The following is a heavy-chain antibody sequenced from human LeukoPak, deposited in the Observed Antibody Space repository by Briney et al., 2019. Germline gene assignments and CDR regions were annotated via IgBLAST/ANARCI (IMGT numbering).Heavy chain of an antibody. CDR2: INHSGST. V-gene: IGHV4-34*01. CDR3: AREHYGGNANWFDP. CDR1: GGSFSGYY. Sequence: SETLTLPCAVYGGSFSGYYWSWIRQPPGKGLEWIGEINHSGSTNYNPSLKSRVTISVDTSKNQFSLKLSSVTAADTAVYYCAREHYGGNANWFDPGRERTVLSVSS. D-gene: IGHD4-23*01. J-gene: IGHJ5*02.